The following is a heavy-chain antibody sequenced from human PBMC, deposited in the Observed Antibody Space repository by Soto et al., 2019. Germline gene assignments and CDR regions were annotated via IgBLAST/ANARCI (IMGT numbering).Heavy chain of an antibody. Sequence: LRLSCAASGFTFSSYAMHWVRQAPGKGLEWVAVISYDGSNKYYADSVKGRFTISRDNSKNTLYLQMNSLRAEDTAVYYCARDSQQLVPNWFDPWGQGTLVTVSS. CDR3: ARDSQQLVPNWFDP. CDR2: ISYDGSNK. J-gene: IGHJ5*02. CDR1: GFTFSSYA. V-gene: IGHV3-30-3*01. D-gene: IGHD6-13*01.